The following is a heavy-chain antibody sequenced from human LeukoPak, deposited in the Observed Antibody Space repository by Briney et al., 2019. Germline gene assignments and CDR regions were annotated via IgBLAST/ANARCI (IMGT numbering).Heavy chain of an antibody. V-gene: IGHV4-34*01. J-gene: IGHJ4*02. CDR3: ARGRYGPRLGN. D-gene: IGHD3-16*01. Sequence: TETLSLTCAVYGASFSDSYWSWIRQSPEKGLEWIGEINNSGSTSYNPSLNSRVIMSVDRSKNQFSLRLTSVTAADTAVYYCARGRYGPRLGNWGQGTLVTVSS. CDR2: INNSGST. CDR1: GASFSDSY.